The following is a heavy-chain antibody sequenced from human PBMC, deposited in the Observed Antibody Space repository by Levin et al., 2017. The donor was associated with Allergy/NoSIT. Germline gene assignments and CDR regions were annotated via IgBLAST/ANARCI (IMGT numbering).Heavy chain of an antibody. V-gene: IGHV3-43*01. D-gene: IGHD5-18*01. CDR1: GFTFDDYT. CDR2: ISWDGGST. CDR3: AKDLIGGGYSYGFDY. J-gene: IGHJ4*02. Sequence: GESLKISCAASGFTFDDYTMHWVRQAPGKGLEWVSLISWDGGSTYYADSVKGRFTISRDNSKNSLYLQMNSLRTEDTALYYCAKDLIGGGYSYGFDYWGQGTLVTVSS.